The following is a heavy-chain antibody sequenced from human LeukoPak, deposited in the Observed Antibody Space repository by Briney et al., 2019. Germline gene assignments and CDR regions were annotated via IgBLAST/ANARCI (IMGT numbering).Heavy chain of an antibody. CDR1: GGSLTSHY. V-gene: IGHV4-59*11. Sequence: PSETLSLTCSVSGGSLTSHYWGCIRQPPGKGLEWIGYIYYSGSTNYNPSLKSRLTISVDTSTNQFSLKLTSVTAADTAVYYCARGGTAIFDNWGQGTLVTVSS. D-gene: IGHD2-21*02. CDR2: IYYSGST. J-gene: IGHJ4*02. CDR3: ARGGTAIFDN.